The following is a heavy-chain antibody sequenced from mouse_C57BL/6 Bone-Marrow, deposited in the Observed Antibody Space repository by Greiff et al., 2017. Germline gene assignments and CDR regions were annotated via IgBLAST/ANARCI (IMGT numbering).Heavy chain of an antibody. J-gene: IGHJ2*01. V-gene: IGHV1-81*01. CDR2: IYPRSVNT. CDR1: GYTFTSYG. CDR3: AIFLITTTEGDY. D-gene: IGHD1-1*01. Sequence: VQLQQSGAELARPGASVKLSCKASGYTFTSYGISWVKQRTGQGLEWIGEIYPRSVNTYYNEKFKGKATLTADKSSSTAYMELRSLTSEDSAVYFCAIFLITTTEGDYWGQGTTLTVSS.